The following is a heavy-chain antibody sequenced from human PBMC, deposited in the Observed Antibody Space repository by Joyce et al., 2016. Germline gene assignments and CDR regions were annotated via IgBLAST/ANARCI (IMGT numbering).Heavy chain of an antibody. V-gene: IGHV3-30-3*01. CDR3: ARDHSGYDSFDY. J-gene: IGHJ4*02. CDR2: SSYDGSNK. D-gene: IGHD5-12*01. CDR1: GFTFSSYA. Sequence: QVQLVESGGGVVQPGRSPRLSCAASGFTFSSYAMHWVRQDPGKGLEWVAVSSYDGSNKYYADSVKGRFTISRDNSKNTLYLQMNSLRSEDTAVYYCARDHSGYDSFDYWGQGTLVTVSS.